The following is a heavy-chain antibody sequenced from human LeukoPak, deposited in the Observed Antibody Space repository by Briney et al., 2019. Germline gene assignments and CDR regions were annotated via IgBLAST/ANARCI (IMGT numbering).Heavy chain of an antibody. CDR3: ASVGTPDSSGYYYFLDY. CDR2: ISAYNGNT. CDR1: GYTFTSYG. D-gene: IGHD3-22*01. V-gene: IGHV1-18*01. Sequence: GASVKVSCKASGYTFTSYGISWVRQAPGQGLEWMGWISAYNGNTNYAQKLQGRVTMTTDTSTSTAYMELRSLRSEDTAVYYCASVGTPDSSGYYYFLDYWGQGTLVTVSS. J-gene: IGHJ4*02.